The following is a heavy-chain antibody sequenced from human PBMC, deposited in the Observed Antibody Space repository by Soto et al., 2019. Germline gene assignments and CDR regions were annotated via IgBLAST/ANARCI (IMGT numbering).Heavy chain of an antibody. CDR2: IFYSGTT. Sequence: TLSLTCTVSGDSISSADYYWSWIRQTPGKGLEWIGHIFYSGTTYYNPSLKSRLTISVDTPKNHFSLRLTSVTAADTAVYYCARDLWVEPELYYYGMDVWGQGTTVTVSS. CDR3: ARDLWVEPELYYYGMDV. CDR1: GDSISSADYY. J-gene: IGHJ6*02. D-gene: IGHD1-1*01. V-gene: IGHV4-30-4*01.